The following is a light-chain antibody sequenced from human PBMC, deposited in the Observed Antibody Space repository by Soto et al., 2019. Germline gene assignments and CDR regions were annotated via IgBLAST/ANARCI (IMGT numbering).Light chain of an antibody. CDR2: GAS. Sequence: DIQMTQSPSSLSASIGDRVTITCRASQTIDTYINWYQQKPGKAPILLIYGASTLESGAPSRFSGTGSGADFSFTINNLQPEDTATYYCQQYEDLPLTFGQGTKVEIK. CDR3: QQYEDLPLT. J-gene: IGKJ1*01. V-gene: IGKV1-33*01. CDR1: QTIDTY.